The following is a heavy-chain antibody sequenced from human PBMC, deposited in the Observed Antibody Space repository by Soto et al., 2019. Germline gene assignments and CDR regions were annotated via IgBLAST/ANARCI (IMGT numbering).Heavy chain of an antibody. CDR2: IPSSGNT. J-gene: IGHJ4*02. D-gene: IGHD3-22*01. V-gene: IGHV4-59*01. Sequence: SEPLSLTCTVSGGSISSYYRSWIRQPPGKGLAWIGYIPSSGNTNANPPLKSRVSISVDTSKNQFSLNLTSVTAADTGVYYCARAPMVLTRSYFDSWGQGTPVTVS. CDR3: ARAPMVLTRSYFDS. CDR1: GGSISSYY.